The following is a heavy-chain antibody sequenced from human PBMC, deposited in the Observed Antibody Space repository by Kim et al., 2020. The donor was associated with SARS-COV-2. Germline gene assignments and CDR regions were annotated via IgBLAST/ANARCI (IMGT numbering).Heavy chain of an antibody. CDR3: ARGDYYDSSGYYYVDAFDI. CDR1: GYTFTSYA. Sequence: ASVKVSCKASGYTFTSYAMHWVRQAPGQRLEWMGWINAGNGNTKYSQKFQGRVTITRDTSASTAYMELSSLRSEDTAVYYCARGDYYDSSGYYYVDAFDIWGQGTMVTVSS. J-gene: IGHJ3*02. V-gene: IGHV1-3*01. D-gene: IGHD3-22*01. CDR2: INAGNGNT.